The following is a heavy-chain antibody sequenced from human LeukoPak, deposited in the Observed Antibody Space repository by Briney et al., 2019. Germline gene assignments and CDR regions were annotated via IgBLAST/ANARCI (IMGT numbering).Heavy chain of an antibody. CDR2: ISSSGSTI. CDR3: ARDSVKQQLVYYYYGMDV. D-gene: IGHD6-13*01. CDR1: GFTFSSYE. J-gene: IGHJ6*02. Sequence: PEGSLRLSCAASGFTFSSYEMNWVLQAPGKGLEWVSYISSSGSTIYYADSVKGRFTISRDNAKNSLYLQMNSLTAEDTAVYYCARDSVKQQLVYYYYGMDVWGQGTTVTVSS. V-gene: IGHV3-48*03.